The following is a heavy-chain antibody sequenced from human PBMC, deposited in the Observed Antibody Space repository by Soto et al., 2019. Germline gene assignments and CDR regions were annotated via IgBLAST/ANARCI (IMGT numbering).Heavy chain of an antibody. Sequence: SVKVSCKASGYTFTSYGISWVRQAPGQGLEWMGRIIPILGIANYAQKFQGRVTITADKSTSTAYMELSSLRSEDTAVYYCASHRYFDHHTAAWFDPWGQGTLVTVSS. D-gene: IGHD3-9*01. J-gene: IGHJ5*02. CDR3: ASHRYFDHHTAAWFDP. CDR2: IIPILGIA. CDR1: GYTFTSYG. V-gene: IGHV1-69*04.